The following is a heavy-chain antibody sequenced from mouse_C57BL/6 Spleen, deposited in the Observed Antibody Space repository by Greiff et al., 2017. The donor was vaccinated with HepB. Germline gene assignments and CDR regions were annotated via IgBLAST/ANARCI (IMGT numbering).Heavy chain of an antibody. CDR3: TRSYYGSSGNY. Sequence: QVQLKQSGAELVRPGASVTLSCKASGYTFTDYEMHWVKQTPVHGLEWIGAIDPETGGTAYNQKFKGKAILTADKSSSTAYMELRSLTSEDSAVYYCTRSYYGSSGNYWGQGTTLTVSS. D-gene: IGHD1-1*01. CDR2: IDPETGGT. V-gene: IGHV1-15*01. CDR1: GYTFTDYE. J-gene: IGHJ2*01.